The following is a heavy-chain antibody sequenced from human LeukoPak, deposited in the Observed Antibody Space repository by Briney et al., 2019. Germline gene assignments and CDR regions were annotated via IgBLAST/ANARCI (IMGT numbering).Heavy chain of an antibody. CDR3: ARPTSYQYMDV. CDR2: IYYSGTT. J-gene: IGHJ6*03. CDR1: GFTFSSYG. D-gene: IGHD6-6*01. V-gene: IGHV4-39*01. Sequence: PGGSLRLSCAASGFTFSSYGMHWVRQAPGKGLDWIGSIYYSGTTSYNLSLKSRVTMSVDTSKNQFSLRLSSVTAADTAVYYCARPTSYQYMDVWGKGTTVTVSS.